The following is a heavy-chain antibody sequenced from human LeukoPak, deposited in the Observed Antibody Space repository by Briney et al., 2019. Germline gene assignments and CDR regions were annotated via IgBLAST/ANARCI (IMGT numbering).Heavy chain of an antibody. Sequence: ASVKVSCKASGYTFTGYYMHWVRQAPGQGLEWMGWINPNSGGTNYAQKFQGRVTMTRNTSISTAYMELSSLRSEDTAVYYCATLRYFDWLQGSYYFDYWGQGTLVTVSS. J-gene: IGHJ4*02. CDR1: GYTFTGYY. CDR3: ATLRYFDWLQGSYYFDY. V-gene: IGHV1-2*02. D-gene: IGHD3-9*01. CDR2: INPNSGGT.